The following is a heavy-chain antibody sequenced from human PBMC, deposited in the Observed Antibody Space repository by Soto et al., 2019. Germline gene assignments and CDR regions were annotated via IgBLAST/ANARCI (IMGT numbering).Heavy chain of an antibody. J-gene: IGHJ1*01. CDR3: AKGDYCTEYFQH. V-gene: IGHV3-74*01. Sequence: PVRSLRLSCAASGCNFSSYWMHWVRQAQGKGLVWVSRINSGGSSTSYADSVKGRFTISRDNAKNTLYLQMNSLRAEDTAVYYCAKGDYCTEYFQHWGQGTLVTVSS. CDR1: GCNFSSYW. D-gene: IGHD4-17*01. CDR2: INSGGSST.